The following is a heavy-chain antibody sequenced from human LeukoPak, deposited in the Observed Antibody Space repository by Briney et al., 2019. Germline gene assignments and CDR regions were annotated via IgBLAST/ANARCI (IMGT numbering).Heavy chain of an antibody. CDR1: GFTFPSYW. CDR3: ARRLCSGGSCYDAFDI. J-gene: IGHJ3*02. D-gene: IGHD2-15*01. Sequence: GGSLRLSCAASGFTFPSYWMTWVRQAPGKGLEWVANIKQDGSDKYYVDSVKGRFTISRDNAKNSLYLQMNSLGAEDTAVYYCARRLCSGGSCYDAFDIWGQGTMVTVSS. CDR2: IKQDGSDK. V-gene: IGHV3-7*01.